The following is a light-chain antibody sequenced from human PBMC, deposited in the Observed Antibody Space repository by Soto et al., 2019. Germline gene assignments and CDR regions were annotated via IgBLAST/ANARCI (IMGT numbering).Light chain of an antibody. CDR1: ASDVGDHYY. J-gene: IGLJ3*02. CDR3: SSYTSTITWV. Sequence: QSALTQPASVSGSPGQSITISCTGTASDVGDHYYVSWYQHHPGKAPKLMIYDVSNRPSGVSDRFSGSKSGNSASLTISGLQAEDEAEYYCSSYTSTITWVFGGGTKLTVL. V-gene: IGLV2-14*01. CDR2: DVS.